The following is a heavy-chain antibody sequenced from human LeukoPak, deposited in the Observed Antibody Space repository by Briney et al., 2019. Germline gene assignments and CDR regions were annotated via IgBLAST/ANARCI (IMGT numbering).Heavy chain of an antibody. CDR3: ARVPRWAFGSHAFDI. CDR2: IYYSGST. V-gene: IGHV4-31*03. J-gene: IGHJ3*02. D-gene: IGHD4-23*01. Sequence: SQTLSLTCTVSGGSISSGGYYWSWIRQHPGKGLEWIGYIYYSGSTYYNPSLKSRVTISVDTSKNQFSLKLSSVTAADTAVYYCARVPRWAFGSHAFDIWGQGTMVTVSS. CDR1: GGSISSGGYY.